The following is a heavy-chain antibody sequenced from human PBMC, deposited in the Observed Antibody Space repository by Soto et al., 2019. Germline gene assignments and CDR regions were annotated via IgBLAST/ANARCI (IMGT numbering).Heavy chain of an antibody. V-gene: IGHV4-59*01. CDR1: GGSISSYY. J-gene: IGHJ4*02. D-gene: IGHD5-18*01. CDR2: IYYSGST. CDR3: ARARPGDSYSYGPYYFDY. Sequence: SETLSLTCTVSGGSISSYYWSWIRQPPGKGLEWIGYIYYSGSTHYNPSLKSRFTISVDTSKNQFSLKLSSVTAADTAAYYCARARPGDSYSYGPYYFDYWGQGTLVTVSS.